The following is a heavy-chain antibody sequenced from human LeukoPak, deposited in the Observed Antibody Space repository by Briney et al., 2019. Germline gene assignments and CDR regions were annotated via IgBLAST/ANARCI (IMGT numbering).Heavy chain of an antibody. CDR1: GFTFSSYE. J-gene: IGHJ6*03. D-gene: IGHD5-18*01. V-gene: IGHV3-48*03. Sequence: GGSLRLSCAASGFTFSSYEMDWVRQAPGKGLEWVSYISSSGSTIYYADSVKGRFTISRDNAKNSLYLQMNSLRAEDTTVYYCARVGGNSYGNNYYMDVWGKGTTVTISS. CDR3: ARVGGNSYGNNYYMDV. CDR2: ISSSGSTI.